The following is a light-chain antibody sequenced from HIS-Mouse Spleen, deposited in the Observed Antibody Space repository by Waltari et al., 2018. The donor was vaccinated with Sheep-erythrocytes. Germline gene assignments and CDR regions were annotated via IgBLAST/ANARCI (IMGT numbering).Light chain of an antibody. CDR2: DVS. CDR3: CSYAGSYNHV. V-gene: IGLV2-11*01. Sequence: QSALTQPRSVSGSPGPSVTLSCPGTSSDVGGDNSVSWYQQHPGKAPKLIIYDVSKRPSGVPDRFSGSKSGNTASLTISGLQAEDEADYYCCSYAGSYNHVFATGTKVTVL. CDR1: SSDVGGDNS. J-gene: IGLJ1*01.